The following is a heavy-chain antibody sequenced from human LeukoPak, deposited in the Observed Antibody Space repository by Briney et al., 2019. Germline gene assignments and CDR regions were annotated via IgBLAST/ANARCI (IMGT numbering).Heavy chain of an antibody. J-gene: IGHJ4*02. CDR2: IVGSGSST. D-gene: IGHD1-26*01. Sequence: GGSLRLSCAASGFTFSSCAMSWVRQAPGKGLEWVSAIVGSGSSTYYADSVKGRFTISRDNSKNTLYLQMNSLRAEDTAVYYCARVARIVGATSLDYWGQGTLVTVSS. V-gene: IGHV3-23*01. CDR3: ARVARIVGATSLDY. CDR1: GFTFSSCA.